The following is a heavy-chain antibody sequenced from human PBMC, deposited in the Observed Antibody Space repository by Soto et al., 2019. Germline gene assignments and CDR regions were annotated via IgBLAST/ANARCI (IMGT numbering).Heavy chain of an antibody. Sequence: QVRLQESGPGLVKPSQTLTLTCTVSGGSISSGGYYWTWIRQHPGKGLEWIDYIHDSGTTNYNPYLTSRVTKSGDTSKTQFSLKLTSVTAADTAVYYCARLAHDYDYYYGMDVWGQGTTLTVSS. CDR1: GGSISSGGYY. D-gene: IGHD3-3*02. CDR2: IHDSGTT. CDR3: ARLAHDYDYYYGMDV. J-gene: IGHJ6*02. V-gene: IGHV4-31*03.